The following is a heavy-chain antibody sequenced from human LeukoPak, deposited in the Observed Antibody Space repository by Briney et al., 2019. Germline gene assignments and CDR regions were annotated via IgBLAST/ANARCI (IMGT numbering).Heavy chain of an antibody. CDR3: ARSLWFGEYDAFDI. Sequence: SETLSLTCAVSGYSISSGYYWGWIWQPPGKGLEWIGSIYHSGSTYYNPSLKSRVTISVDTSKNQFSLKLSSVTAADTAVYYCARSLWFGEYDAFDIWGQGTMVTVSS. J-gene: IGHJ3*02. V-gene: IGHV4-38-2*01. D-gene: IGHD3-10*01. CDR1: GYSISSGYY. CDR2: IYHSGST.